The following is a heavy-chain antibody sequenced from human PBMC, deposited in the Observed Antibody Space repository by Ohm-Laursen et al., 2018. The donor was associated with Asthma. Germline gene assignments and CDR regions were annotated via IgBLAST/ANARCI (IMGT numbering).Heavy chain of an antibody. CDR3: ARIRGIVVVTATYYFDY. D-gene: IGHD2-21*02. V-gene: IGHV2-26*01. CDR1: GFSLSNARMG. J-gene: IGHJ4*02. Sequence: TQTLTLTCTVSGFSLSNARMGVSWIRQPPGKALEWLAHIFSKDEKSYSTSLKSMLTISKDTSKSQVALTMTNMDPVDTATYYCARIRGIVVVTATYYFDYWGQGTLVTVSS. CDR2: IFSKDEK.